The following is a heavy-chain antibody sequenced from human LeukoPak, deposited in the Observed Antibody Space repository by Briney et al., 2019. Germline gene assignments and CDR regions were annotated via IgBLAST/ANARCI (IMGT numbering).Heavy chain of an antibody. CDR1: GFTFSSYW. D-gene: IGHD3-10*01. J-gene: IGHJ6*03. Sequence: GGSLRLSCAASGFTFSSYWMHWVRQAPGKGLVWVSHINSDGSSTSYADSVKGRFTISRDNAKNTLHLLMNSLRAEDTAVYYCARDPYYGSGYYYYYYMDVWGKGTTVTVSS. CDR2: INSDGSST. CDR3: ARDPYYGSGYYYYYYMDV. V-gene: IGHV3-74*01.